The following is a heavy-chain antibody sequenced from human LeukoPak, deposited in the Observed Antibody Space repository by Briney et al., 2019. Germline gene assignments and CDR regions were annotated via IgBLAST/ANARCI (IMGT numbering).Heavy chain of an antibody. J-gene: IGHJ5*02. Sequence: KASETLSLTCTVSGYSISSGYYWGWIRQPPGKGLEWIGSIYYSESKYYNPSLTSRVTISVDTSKHQFSLKLRSVTAADTAVYYCARGYSSDPWGQGTLVTVSS. D-gene: IGHD2-21*01. CDR3: ARGYSSDP. CDR1: GYSISSGYY. V-gene: IGHV4-38-2*02. CDR2: IYYSESK.